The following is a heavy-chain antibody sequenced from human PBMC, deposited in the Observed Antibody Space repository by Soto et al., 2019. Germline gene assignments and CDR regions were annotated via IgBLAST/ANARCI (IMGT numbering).Heavy chain of an antibody. CDR3: AREGLQMGDIVVVVAAMPYYYYGMDV. CDR2: ISSSSSTI. CDR1: GFTFSSYS. Sequence: QPGGSLRLSCAASGFTFSSYSMNWVRQAPGKGLEWVSYISSSSSTIYYVDSVKGRFTISRDNAKNSLYLQMNSLRAEDTAVYYCAREGLQMGDIVVVVAAMPYYYYGMDVWGQGTTVTVSS. J-gene: IGHJ6*02. V-gene: IGHV3-48*01. D-gene: IGHD2-15*01.